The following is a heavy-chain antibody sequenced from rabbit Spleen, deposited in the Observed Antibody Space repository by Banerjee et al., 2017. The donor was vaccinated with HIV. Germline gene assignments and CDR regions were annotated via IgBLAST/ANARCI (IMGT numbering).Heavy chain of an antibody. D-gene: IGHD4-2*01. CDR3: ARDAGTSFSTYGIDL. CDR2: AYAGSSGST. J-gene: IGHJ6*01. Sequence: QSLEESGGGLVKPGASLTLTCKASGFSFNSGYDMCWVRQAPGKGLEWVACAYAGSSGSTYSATWAKGRFTISKSSSTTVTLQMTGLTAADTATYFCARDAGTSFSTYGIDLWGQGTLVTVS. CDR1: GFSFNSGYD. V-gene: IGHV1S40*01.